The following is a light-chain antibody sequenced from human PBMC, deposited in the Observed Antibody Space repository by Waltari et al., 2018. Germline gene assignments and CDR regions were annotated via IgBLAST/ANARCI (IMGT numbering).Light chain of an antibody. J-gene: IGKJ1*01. CDR2: GAS. V-gene: IGKV3-20*01. CDR3: QHYVRLPVT. CDR1: QSVKRT. Sequence: EIVLTQSPGTLSLSPGERATLSCRNSQSVKRTLAWYQQKPGQAPKLLIYGASIRATGIPDRFTGSGSETDFSLTISSLELEDFAVYFCQHYVRLPVTFGQGTKVEI.